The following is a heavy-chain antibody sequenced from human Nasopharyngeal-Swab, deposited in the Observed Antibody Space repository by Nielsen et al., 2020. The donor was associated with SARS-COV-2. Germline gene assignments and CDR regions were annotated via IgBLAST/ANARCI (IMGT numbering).Heavy chain of an antibody. J-gene: IGHJ6*02. V-gene: IGHV4-4*02. CDR3: ARGDFWSGYPPVYYGMDV. CDR2: IYHSGST. Sequence: GSLRLSCTVSGGSISSSNWWSWVRQPPGKGLEWIGEIYHSGSTNYNPSLKRRVTISVDKSKNQFSLKLSSVTAADTAVYYCARGDFWSGYPPVYYGMDVWGQGTTVTVSS. CDR1: GGSISSSNW. D-gene: IGHD3-3*01.